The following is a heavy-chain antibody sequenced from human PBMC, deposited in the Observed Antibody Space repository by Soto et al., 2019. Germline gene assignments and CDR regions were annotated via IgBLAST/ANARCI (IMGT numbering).Heavy chain of an antibody. CDR1: GFSLSTSGVG. V-gene: IGHV2-5*02. J-gene: IGHJ5*02. D-gene: IGHD2-2*01. CDR2: IYWDDDK. CDR3: AHEGYCSSTSCRADWFDP. Sequence: ESGPTLVKPTQTLTLTCTFSGFSLSTSGVGVGWIRQPPGKALEWLALIYWDDDKRYSPSLKSRLTITKDTSKNQVVLTMTNMDPVDTATYYCAHEGYCSSTSCRADWFDPWGQGTLVTVSS.